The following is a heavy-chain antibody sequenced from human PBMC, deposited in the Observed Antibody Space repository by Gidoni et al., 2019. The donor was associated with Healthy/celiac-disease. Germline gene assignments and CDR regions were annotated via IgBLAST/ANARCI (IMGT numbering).Heavy chain of an antibody. CDR1: GFPFSSYG. V-gene: IGHV3-33*08. Sequence: QVQLVESGGGVVQPGRSLRLSCAASGFPFSSYGMHWVRQAPGKGLEWVAVIWYDGSNKYYADSVKGRFTISRDNSKNTLYLQMNSLRAEDTAVYYCARDDGSGWFDAFDIWGQGTMVTVSS. D-gene: IGHD6-19*01. CDR3: ARDDGSGWFDAFDI. CDR2: IWYDGSNK. J-gene: IGHJ3*02.